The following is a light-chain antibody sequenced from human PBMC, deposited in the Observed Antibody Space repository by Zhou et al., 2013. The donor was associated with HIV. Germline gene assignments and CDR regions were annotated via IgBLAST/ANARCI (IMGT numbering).Light chain of an antibody. CDR2: AAS. CDR1: HRINNF. Sequence: DIQMTQSPSSISASTGDRVTITCRATHRINNFLAWYQQKPGKAPSLLIYAASSLQSGVPSRFSGSGSGTEFTLTISSLQPEDFATYYCLQHNSYPRTFGQGTKVEFK. J-gene: IGKJ1*01. V-gene: IGKV1-17*03. CDR3: LQHNSYPRT.